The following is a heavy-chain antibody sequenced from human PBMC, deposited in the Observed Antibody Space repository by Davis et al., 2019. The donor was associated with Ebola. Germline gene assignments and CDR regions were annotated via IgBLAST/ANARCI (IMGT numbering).Heavy chain of an antibody. CDR1: GNSFTSHW. V-gene: IGHV5-51*01. J-gene: IGHJ3*02. D-gene: IGHD1-20*01. CDR3: ATLRRTITGMDDGFDI. CDR2: IYPYDSDT. Sequence: GESLKISCKDSGNSFTSHWVGWVRQMPGKGLEWMGIIYPYDSDTRYSPSFQGQVTISADNSISTAYLQWSSLKASDTARYYCATLRRTITGMDDGFDIWGQGTMVTVSS.